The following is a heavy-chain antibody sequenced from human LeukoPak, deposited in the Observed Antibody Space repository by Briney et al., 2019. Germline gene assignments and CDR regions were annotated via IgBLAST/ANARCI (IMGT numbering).Heavy chain of an antibody. D-gene: IGHD5-24*01. CDR1: GFTFSSYA. Sequence: GGSPRLSCAASGFTFSSYAMHWVRQAPGKGLEYVSAISSNGGSTYYANSVKGRFTISRDNSKNTLYLQMGGLRAEDMAVYYCARFRRDGYNMGGYFDYWGQGTLVTVSS. V-gene: IGHV3-64*01. CDR2: ISSNGGST. CDR3: ARFRRDGYNMGGYFDY. J-gene: IGHJ4*02.